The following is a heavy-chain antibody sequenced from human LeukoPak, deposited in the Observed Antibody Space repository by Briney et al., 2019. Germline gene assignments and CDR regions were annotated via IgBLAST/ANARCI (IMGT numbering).Heavy chain of an antibody. D-gene: IGHD3-16*01. CDR2: IYYSGNT. Sequence: SETLSLTCTVSGGSVSSGSYYWSWIRQPPGKGLEWIGFIYYSGNTNYNPSLKSRVTISVDTSKNQFSLKLSSVTAADTAVYYCARVNGGNDAFDIWGQGTMVTVSS. V-gene: IGHV4-61*01. CDR3: ARVNGGNDAFDI. CDR1: GGSVSSGSYY. J-gene: IGHJ3*02.